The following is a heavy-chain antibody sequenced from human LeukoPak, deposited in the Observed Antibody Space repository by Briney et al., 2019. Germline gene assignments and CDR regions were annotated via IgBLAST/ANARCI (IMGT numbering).Heavy chain of an antibody. CDR2: IYTSGST. CDR3: ARSRYCSSTSCSIYYYMDV. J-gene: IGHJ6*03. D-gene: IGHD2-2*01. CDR1: GGSISSYY. Sequence: SETVSLTCTVSGGSISSYYWSWIRQPAGKGLEWIGRIYTSGSTNYNPSLKSRVTMSVDTSKNQFSLKLSSVTAADTAVYYCARSRYCSSTSCSIYYYMDVWGKGTPVTVSS. V-gene: IGHV4-4*07.